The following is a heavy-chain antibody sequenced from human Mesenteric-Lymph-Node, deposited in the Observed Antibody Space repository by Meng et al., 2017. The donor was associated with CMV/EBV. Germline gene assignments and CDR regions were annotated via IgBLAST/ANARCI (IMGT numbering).Heavy chain of an antibody. V-gene: IGHV4-38-2*02. Sequence: SETLSLTCTVSGYSISSGYYWGWSRQPPGKGLEWIGEINHSGSTNYNPSLKSRVTMSVDTSKNQFSVKLSSVTAADTAVYYCARRVSFVVPAAIRFAFDIWGQGTMVTVSS. D-gene: IGHD2-2*01. J-gene: IGHJ3*02. CDR2: INHSGST. CDR1: GYSISSGYY. CDR3: ARRVSFVVPAAIRFAFDI.